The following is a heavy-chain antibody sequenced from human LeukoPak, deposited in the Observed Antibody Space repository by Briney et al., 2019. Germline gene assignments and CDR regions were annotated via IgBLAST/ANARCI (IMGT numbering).Heavy chain of an antibody. Sequence: SETLSLTCAVYGGSFSGYYWSWIRQPPGKGLEWIGEINHSGSTNYNPSLKSRVTISVDTSKNQFSLKLSSVTAADTAVYYCASSLVPYYYDSSGYYYVGGYFDYWGQGTLVTVSS. CDR2: INHSGST. V-gene: IGHV4-34*01. D-gene: IGHD3-22*01. CDR3: ASSLVPYYYDSSGYYYVGGYFDY. J-gene: IGHJ4*02. CDR1: GGSFSGYY.